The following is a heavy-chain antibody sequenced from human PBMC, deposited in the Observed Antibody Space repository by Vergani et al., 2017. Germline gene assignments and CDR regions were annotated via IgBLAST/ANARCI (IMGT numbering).Heavy chain of an antibody. J-gene: IGHJ4*02. CDR2: ISWNSNSI. Sequence: EVQLEESGGGLVLPGRSLRLSCVASGFTSAGYAMHWVRQAPGKGLEWVSGISWNSNSIGYADSVKGRFTISRDNAKKSLYLQMNSLRAEDTALYYCAKGSKPLVRYVDGNFDYWGQGTLVTVSS. CDR3: AKGSKPLVRYVDGNFDY. V-gene: IGHV3-9*02. D-gene: IGHD3-9*01. CDR1: GFTSAGYA.